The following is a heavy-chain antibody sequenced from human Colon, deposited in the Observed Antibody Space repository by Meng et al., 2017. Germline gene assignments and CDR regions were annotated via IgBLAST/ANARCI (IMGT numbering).Heavy chain of an antibody. Sequence: VQLQESGPGLVQASQTPSLTWTVSGGSISSGDYYWSWIRQPPGKGLEWIGYIYYSGSTYSNASLKSRVTISIDRSKNQFSLKLSSVTAADTAVYYCARDRKHYGERGWFDPWGQGTLVTVSS. CDR3: ARDRKHYGERGWFDP. D-gene: IGHD4-17*01. V-gene: IGHV4-30-4*01. CDR2: IYYSGST. J-gene: IGHJ5*02. CDR1: GGSISSGDYY.